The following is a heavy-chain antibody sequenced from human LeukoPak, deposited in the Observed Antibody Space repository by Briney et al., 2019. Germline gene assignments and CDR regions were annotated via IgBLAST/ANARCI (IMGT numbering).Heavy chain of an antibody. CDR2: INPNSGGT. Sequence: ASVKVSCKASGYTSTGYYMHWVRQAPGQGLEWMGWINPNSGGTNYAQKFQGRVTMTRDTSISTAYMELSRLRSDDTAVYYCARDSGSSSWYVSYWFDPWGQGTLVTVSS. J-gene: IGHJ5*02. V-gene: IGHV1-2*02. D-gene: IGHD6-13*01. CDR3: ARDSGSSSWYVSYWFDP. CDR1: GYTSTGYY.